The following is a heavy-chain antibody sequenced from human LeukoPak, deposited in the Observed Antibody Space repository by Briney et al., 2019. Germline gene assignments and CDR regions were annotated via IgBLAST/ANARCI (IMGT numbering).Heavy chain of an antibody. Sequence: GGSLRLSCAASGFTLSSYGMHWVRQAPGKGLEWVAVIWYDGSNKYYADSVKGRFTISRDNSKNTLYLQMNSLRAEDTAVYYCAKGAYYYDISGDDAFDIWGQGTMVTVSP. D-gene: IGHD3-22*01. CDR2: IWYDGSNK. CDR3: AKGAYYYDISGDDAFDI. V-gene: IGHV3-33*06. CDR1: GFTLSSYG. J-gene: IGHJ3*02.